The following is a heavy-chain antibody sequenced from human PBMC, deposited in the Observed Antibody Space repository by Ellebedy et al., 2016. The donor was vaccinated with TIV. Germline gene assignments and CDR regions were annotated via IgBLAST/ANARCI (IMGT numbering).Heavy chain of an antibody. CDR1: GYTFTTYT. Sequence: AASVKVSCNASGYTFTTYTLHWVRQAPGQRLESMGWINPGNGNTKYSQKFQGRVTFTRHTSASTAYMGLSSLKSEDTAVYYCARAAGTGNPPFHYWGQGTLVTVSS. D-gene: IGHD6-13*01. CDR2: INPGNGNT. V-gene: IGHV1-3*01. J-gene: IGHJ4*02. CDR3: ARAAGTGNPPFHY.